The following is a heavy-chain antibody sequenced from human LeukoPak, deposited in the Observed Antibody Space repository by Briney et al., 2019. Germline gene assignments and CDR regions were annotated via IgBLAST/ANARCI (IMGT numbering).Heavy chain of an antibody. D-gene: IGHD2-15*01. CDR1: AGSISSYY. Sequence: SPTLSLTCSVSAGSISSYYWSWIQQPPGKGLECIVYIYSTGTTNYNPSLKSRVTMSVDTSKKQLSLKMTSVTAADTAEYYCAREIGFKGWFDPWGQGTLVTVSS. CDR3: AREIGFKGWFDP. CDR2: IYSTGTT. J-gene: IGHJ5*02. V-gene: IGHV4-59*01.